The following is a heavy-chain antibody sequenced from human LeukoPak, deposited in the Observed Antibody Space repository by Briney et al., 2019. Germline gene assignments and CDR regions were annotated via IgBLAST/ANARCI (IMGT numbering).Heavy chain of an antibody. D-gene: IGHD6-13*01. V-gene: IGHV3-21*01. J-gene: IGHJ4*02. CDR2: ISSSSSYI. Sequence: GGSLRLSCAASGFTFSSYSMNWVRQAPGKGLEWVSSISSSSSYIYYAGSVKGRFTISRDNAKNSLYLQMNSLRAEDTAVYYCATRIAAAGTRSGWGQGTLVTVSS. CDR3: ATRIAAAGTRSG. CDR1: GFTFSSYS.